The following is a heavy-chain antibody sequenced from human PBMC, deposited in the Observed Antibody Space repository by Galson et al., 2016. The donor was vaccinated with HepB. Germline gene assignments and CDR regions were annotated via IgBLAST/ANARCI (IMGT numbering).Heavy chain of an antibody. CDR2: MTPNSGNT. V-gene: IGHV1-8*01. J-gene: IGHJ4*02. D-gene: IGHD7-27*01. CDR1: GYTFTNYD. Sequence: SVKVSCKASGYTFTNYDINWVRQATRQGLEWLGWMTPNSGNTGYAQKFQGRLTLTRDTSTSTAYMELSSLTSDDTAVYFCARNREFTGDFDYWGQGALVTVSS. CDR3: ARNREFTGDFDY.